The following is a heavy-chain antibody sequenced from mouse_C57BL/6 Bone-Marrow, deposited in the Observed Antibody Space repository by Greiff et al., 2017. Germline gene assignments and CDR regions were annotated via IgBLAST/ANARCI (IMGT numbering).Heavy chain of an antibody. D-gene: IGHD2-5*01. J-gene: IGHJ3*01. Sequence: EVKLMESGGGLVKPGGSLKLSCAASGFTFSSYAMSWVRQTPEKRLEWVATISDGGSYTYYTDNVKGRFTLSRDNAKNNLYLQMSHLKSEDTAMYYCARADSNLFAYWGQGTLVTVSA. CDR3: ARADSNLFAY. CDR2: ISDGGSYT. V-gene: IGHV5-4*03. CDR1: GFTFSSYA.